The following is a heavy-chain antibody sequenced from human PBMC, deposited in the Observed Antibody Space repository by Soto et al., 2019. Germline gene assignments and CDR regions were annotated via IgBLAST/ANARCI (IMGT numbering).Heavy chain of an antibody. V-gene: IGHV4-31*03. CDR3: ARHSASWQWFDY. CDR2: IYYSGST. CDR1: GGSISSGGYY. Sequence: QVQLQESGPGLVKPSQTLSLTCSVSGGSISSGGYYWSWIRQHPEKGLEWIGYIYYSGSTNYNPSLKSRVIISVGTSSNRFSLGLRSVTAADTAIYYCARHSASWQWFDYWGQGTLVTVSS. D-gene: IGHD1-26*01. J-gene: IGHJ5*01.